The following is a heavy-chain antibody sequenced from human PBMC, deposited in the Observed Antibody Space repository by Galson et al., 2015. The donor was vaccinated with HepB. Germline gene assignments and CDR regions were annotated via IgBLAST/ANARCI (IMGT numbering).Heavy chain of an antibody. D-gene: IGHD3-9*01. Sequence: SLRLSCAASGFTFSSYSMNWVRQAPGKGLEWVSSISSSSSYIYYADSVKGRFTISRDNAKNSLYLQMNSLRAEDTAVYYCARHYDILTGFDYWGQGTLVTVSS. J-gene: IGHJ4*02. V-gene: IGHV3-21*01. CDR2: ISSSSSYI. CDR1: GFTFSSYS. CDR3: ARHYDILTGFDY.